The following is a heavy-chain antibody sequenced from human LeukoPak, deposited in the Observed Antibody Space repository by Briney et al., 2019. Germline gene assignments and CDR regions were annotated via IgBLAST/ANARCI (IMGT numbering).Heavy chain of an antibody. CDR1: GFTFSSYS. Sequence: PGGSLRLSCAASGFTFSSYSMNWVRQAPGKGLEWVSSISSSSTYIYYADSVKGRFTFSRDNAKNSLYPQMNSLRAEDTAVYYCARAQDILVPPDCWGQGTLVTVSS. J-gene: IGHJ4*02. CDR3: ARAQDILVPPDC. D-gene: IGHD2-2*01. CDR2: ISSSSTYI. V-gene: IGHV3-21*01.